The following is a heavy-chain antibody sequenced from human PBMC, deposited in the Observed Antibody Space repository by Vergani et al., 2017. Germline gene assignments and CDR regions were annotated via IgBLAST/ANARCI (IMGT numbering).Heavy chain of an antibody. CDR2: IYPGDSDT. CDR1: GYSFTSYW. Sequence: EVQLVQSGAEVKKPGESLKISCKGSGYSFTSYWIGWVRQLPGKGLEWLGSIYPGDSDTRYSPSFQGQVTISADKSTSTAYLQWSSLKASATAMYYCAGLGYCSSTSCYTAEADAFDIWGQGTMVTVSS. CDR3: AGLGYCSSTSCYTAEADAFDI. V-gene: IGHV5-51*01. D-gene: IGHD2-2*02. J-gene: IGHJ3*02.